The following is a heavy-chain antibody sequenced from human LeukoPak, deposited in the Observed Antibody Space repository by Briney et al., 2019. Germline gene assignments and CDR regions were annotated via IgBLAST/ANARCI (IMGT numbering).Heavy chain of an antibody. V-gene: IGHV3-21*01. CDR1: GFTFSSYS. Sequence: GGSLRLPCAASGFTFSSYSMNWVRQAPGKGLEWVSSISSSSSYIYYADSVKGRFTISRDNAKNSLYLQMNSLRAEDTAVYYCASNDGYYDSSGYHGDYWGQGTLVTVSS. D-gene: IGHD3-22*01. J-gene: IGHJ4*02. CDR2: ISSSSSYI. CDR3: ASNDGYYDSSGYHGDY.